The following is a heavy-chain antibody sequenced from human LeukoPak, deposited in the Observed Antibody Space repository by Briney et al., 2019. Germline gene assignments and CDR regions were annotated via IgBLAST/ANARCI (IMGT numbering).Heavy chain of an antibody. V-gene: IGHV4-59*01. CDR3: ARLGPGTYFDY. CDR2: IYYSGST. CDR1: GGSISSYY. D-gene: IGHD3-10*01. J-gene: IGHJ4*02. Sequence: SETLSLTCTVSGGSISSYYWSWIWQPPGKGLEWIGYIYYSGSTNYNPSLKGRVTISVDTSKNQFSLKLSSVTAADTAVYYCARLGPGTYFDYWGQGTLVTVSS.